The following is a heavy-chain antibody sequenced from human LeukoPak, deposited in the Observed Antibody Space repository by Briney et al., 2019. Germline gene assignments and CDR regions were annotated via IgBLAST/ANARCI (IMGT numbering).Heavy chain of an antibody. V-gene: IGHV3-48*03. CDR2: ISSSGSTI. CDR1: GFTFSSYE. D-gene: IGHD3-22*01. Sequence: PGGSLRLSCAASGFTFSSYEMNWVRQAPGKGLEWVSYISSSGSTIHYADSVKGRFTISRDNAKNSLYLQMNSLRAEDTAVYYCAGSDTIGYIPREWDYWYFDLWGRGTLVTVSS. J-gene: IGHJ2*01. CDR3: AGSDTIGYIPREWDYWYFDL.